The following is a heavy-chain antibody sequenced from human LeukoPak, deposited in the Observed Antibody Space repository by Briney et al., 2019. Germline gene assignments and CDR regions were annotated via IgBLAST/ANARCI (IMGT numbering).Heavy chain of an antibody. CDR3: ARATYYYDSGSYYNWFDP. CDR1: GDSVPSNSAA. D-gene: IGHD3-10*01. V-gene: IGHV6-1*01. Sequence: SQTLLLTCAISGDSVPSNSAAWNWIRQSPSRGLEWLGRTYYRSKWYNDYAVSVKSRITINPDTSKNQFSLQLNSVTPEDTAVYYCARATYYYDSGSYYNWFDPWGQGTLVTVSS. J-gene: IGHJ5*02. CDR2: TYYRSKWYN.